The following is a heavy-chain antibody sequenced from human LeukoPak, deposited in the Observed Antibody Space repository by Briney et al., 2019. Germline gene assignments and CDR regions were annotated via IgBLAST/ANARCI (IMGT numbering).Heavy chain of an antibody. CDR2: INPNSGGT. J-gene: IGHJ4*02. D-gene: IGHD6-19*01. CDR3: ASYVSSGWYSTDFDY. CDR1: GYTFTGYY. V-gene: IGHV1-2*02. Sequence: ASVKVSCKASGYTFTGYYMHWVRQAPGQGLEWMGWINPNSGGTNYAQKFQGRVTMTRDTSISTAYMELSRLRSDDTAMYYCASYVSSGWYSTDFDYWGQGTLVTVSS.